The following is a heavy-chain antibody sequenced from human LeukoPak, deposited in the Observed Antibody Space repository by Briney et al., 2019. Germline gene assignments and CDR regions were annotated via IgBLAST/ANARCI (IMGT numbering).Heavy chain of an antibody. CDR1: GGSISSYY. CDR3: ARGDIVVVPAAIGFDP. V-gene: IGHV4-59*01. D-gene: IGHD2-2*02. Sequence: PSETLSLTCAVYGGSISSYYWSWIRQPPGKGLEWIGYIYYSGSTNYNPSLKSRVTISVDTSKNQFSLKLSSVTAADTAVYYCARGDIVVVPAAIGFDPWGQGTLVTVSS. CDR2: IYYSGST. J-gene: IGHJ5*02.